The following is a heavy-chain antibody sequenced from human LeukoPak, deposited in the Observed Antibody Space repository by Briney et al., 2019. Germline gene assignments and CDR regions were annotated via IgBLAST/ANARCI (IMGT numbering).Heavy chain of an antibody. V-gene: IGHV3-9*01. J-gene: IGHJ4*02. Sequence: PGGSLRLSCAASGFTFDDYAMHWVRQAPGKGLEWVSGISWNSGSIGYADSVKGRFTISRDNAKNSLYLQMNSLRAEDTALYYCARRGDGGRSFDYWGQGTLVTVSS. D-gene: IGHD4-23*01. CDR1: GFTFDDYA. CDR3: ARRGDGGRSFDY. CDR2: ISWNSGSI.